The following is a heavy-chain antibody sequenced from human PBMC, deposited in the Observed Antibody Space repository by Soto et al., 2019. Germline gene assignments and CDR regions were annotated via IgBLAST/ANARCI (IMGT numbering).Heavy chain of an antibody. CDR3: ARDNYGPLDY. CDR2: VDPNSGGT. V-gene: IGHV1-2*02. D-gene: IGHD3-10*01. Sequence: ASVKVSCKPSGYTFTAYYIHWVRQAPGQGLEWMGRVDPNSGGTRDAQNFQGRVTMTRDTSTSTVYMELNWLRSDDTALSYCARDNYGPLDYWGQRXLVTVHS. J-gene: IGHJ4*02. CDR1: GYTFTAYY.